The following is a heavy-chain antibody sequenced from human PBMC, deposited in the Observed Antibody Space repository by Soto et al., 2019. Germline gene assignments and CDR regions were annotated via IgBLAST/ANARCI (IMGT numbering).Heavy chain of an antibody. V-gene: IGHV4-34*01. J-gene: IGHJ4*02. CDR3: ARGTSNWSWNFDY. CDR2: INHSGST. CDR1: GGSFSGYY. Sequence: SETLSLTCAVYGGSFSGYYWTWIRQPPGTGLEWIGEINHSGSTNYNPSLKSRVTMSLDTSKSQLSLRLTSVTAADTAVYYCARGTSNWSWNFDYWGQGILVTVSS. D-gene: IGHD1-20*01.